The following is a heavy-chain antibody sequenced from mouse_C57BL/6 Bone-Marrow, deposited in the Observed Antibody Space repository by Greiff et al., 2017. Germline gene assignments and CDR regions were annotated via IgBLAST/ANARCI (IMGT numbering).Heavy chain of an antibody. D-gene: IGHD2-3*01. CDR2: INPNNGGT. J-gene: IGHJ4*01. V-gene: IGHV1-26*01. Sequence: EVQLQQSGPELVKPGASVKISCKASGYTFTDYYMNWVKQSHGKSLEWIGDINPNNGGTSYNQKFKGKATLTVDKSSSTAYMELRSLTSEDSAVYYCASSIVYAMDYWGQGTSVTVSS. CDR3: ASSIVYAMDY. CDR1: GYTFTDYY.